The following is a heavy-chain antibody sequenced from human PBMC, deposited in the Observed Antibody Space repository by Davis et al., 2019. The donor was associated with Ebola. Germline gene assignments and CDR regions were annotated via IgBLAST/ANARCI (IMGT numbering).Heavy chain of an antibody. CDR1: GFNFINYN. Sequence: GESLNISCTASGFNFINYNMIWVRQAPGKGLEYVSSINTIGNYRPHADSVRGRFSISRDNAMNVLYLQMNSLRVEDTAMYYCSTDWGSGADYWGQGTLVTVSS. D-gene: IGHD7-27*01. J-gene: IGHJ4*02. CDR2: INTIGNYR. V-gene: IGHV3-21*06. CDR3: STDWGSGADY.